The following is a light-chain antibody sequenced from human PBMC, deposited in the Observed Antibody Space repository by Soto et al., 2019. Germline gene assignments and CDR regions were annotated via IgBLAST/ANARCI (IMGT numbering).Light chain of an antibody. CDR2: RNN. Sequence: QSVLTQPPSASGTPGQRVTIFCSGSSSNIGSNYVYWYQQLPGTAPKLLVYRNNQRPSGVPDRFSGSKSGTSVSLAISGLRSEDEADYYCAAWDDSLSGPVFGGGTKVTVL. CDR1: SSNIGSNY. V-gene: IGLV1-47*01. CDR3: AAWDDSLSGPV. J-gene: IGLJ3*02.